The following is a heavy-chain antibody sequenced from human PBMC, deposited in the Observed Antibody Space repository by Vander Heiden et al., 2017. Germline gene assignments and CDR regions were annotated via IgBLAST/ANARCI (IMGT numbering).Heavy chain of an antibody. CDR2: MNEDGSTT. CDR1: GFTFSRYW. J-gene: IGHJ4*02. V-gene: IGHV3-74*01. CDR3: ARDVGGGSSY. Sequence: EVQLVESGGGLVQPGGSLRLSCAASGFTFSRYWMHWVRQFPGKGLVWVSRMNEDGSTTNYADSVKGRFTISRDNAKNMLYLQMNSLRAEDTAVYYCARDVGGGSSYWGQGTLVTVSS. D-gene: IGHD2-15*01.